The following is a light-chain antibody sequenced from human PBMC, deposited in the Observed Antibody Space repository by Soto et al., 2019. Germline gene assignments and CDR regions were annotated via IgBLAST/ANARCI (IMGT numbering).Light chain of an antibody. CDR3: QQYGSSGT. J-gene: IGKJ1*01. Sequence: IVLTQSPGTLSLSPGERATLSCRASQTLSGSYLAWYQQKPGQAPRLLIYGASNRATGIPDRFSGSGSGTDFTLTISRLEPEDFAVYYCQQYGSSGTFGQGTKVDI. CDR1: QTLSGSY. V-gene: IGKV3-20*01. CDR2: GAS.